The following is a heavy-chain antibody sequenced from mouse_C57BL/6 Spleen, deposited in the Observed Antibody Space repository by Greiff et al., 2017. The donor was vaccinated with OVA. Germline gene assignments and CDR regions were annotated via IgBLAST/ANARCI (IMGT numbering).Heavy chain of an antibody. J-gene: IGHJ4*01. CDR2: IDPSDSYT. V-gene: IGHV1-69*01. Sequence: QVQLQQPGAELVMPGASVKLSCKASGYTFTSYWMHWVKQRPGQGLEWIGEIDPSDSYTNYNQKFKGKSTLTVDKSSSTAYMQLSSLTSEDSAVYYCARGYYGNSHAMDNWGQGTSVTVSS. CDR1: GYTFTSYW. CDR3: ARGYYGNSHAMDN. D-gene: IGHD2-1*01.